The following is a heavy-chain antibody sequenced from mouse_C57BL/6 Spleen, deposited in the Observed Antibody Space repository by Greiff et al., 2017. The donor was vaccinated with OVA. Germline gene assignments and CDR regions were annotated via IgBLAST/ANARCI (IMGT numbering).Heavy chain of an antibody. Sequence: EVQLQESGPGMVKPSQSLSLTCTVTGYPITSGYDWHWIRHFPGNKLEWMGYISYSGSTNYNPSLKSRISITHDTSKNHFFLKLNSVTTEDTATYYCARGLYGYRDYWGQGTTLTVSS. J-gene: IGHJ2*01. CDR1: GYPITSGYD. CDR2: ISYSGST. D-gene: IGHD2-2*01. CDR3: ARGLYGYRDY. V-gene: IGHV3-1*01.